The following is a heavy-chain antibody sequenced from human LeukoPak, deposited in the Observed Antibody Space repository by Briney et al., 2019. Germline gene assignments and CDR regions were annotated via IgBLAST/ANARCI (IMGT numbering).Heavy chain of an antibody. D-gene: IGHD1-26*01. Sequence: SETLSLTCAVYGGSFSGYYWSWISQPPGKGLEWIGEINHSGSTNYSPSLKSRVTISVDTSKNQFSLKLSSVTAADTAVYYCARESYLRAFDIWGQGTMVTVSS. V-gene: IGHV4-34*01. CDR3: ARESYLRAFDI. CDR2: INHSGST. CDR1: GGSFSGYY. J-gene: IGHJ3*02.